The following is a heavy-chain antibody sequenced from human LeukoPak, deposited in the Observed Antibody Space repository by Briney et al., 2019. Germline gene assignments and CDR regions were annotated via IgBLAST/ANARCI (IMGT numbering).Heavy chain of an antibody. D-gene: IGHD5-12*01. Sequence: NPSETLSLTYNVSGDSISSSTYYWGWIRQPPGKGLEWIGSISHSGSTYYNSSLKSRVTISLATSKNQFSLKLNSVTAADTAVYYCARASWLLHIDFWGQGILVTVSS. J-gene: IGHJ4*02. CDR3: ARASWLLHIDF. CDR1: GDSISSSTYY. V-gene: IGHV4-39*07. CDR2: ISHSGST.